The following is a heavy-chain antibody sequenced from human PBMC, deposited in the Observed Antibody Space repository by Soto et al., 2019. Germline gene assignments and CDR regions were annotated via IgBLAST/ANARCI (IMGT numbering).Heavy chain of an antibody. V-gene: IGHV1-46*01. CDR1: GYTFTSYF. Sequence: GASVKVSCKPSGYTFTSYFMHWLRQAPGQGLEWMGIINPSGGSTSYAQKFQGRVTMTRDTSTSTVYMELSSLRSEDTAVYYCARDLRNYYDSSGYYTYYYYYGMDVWGQGTTVTVSS. CDR3: ARDLRNYYDSSGYYTYYYYYGMDV. CDR2: INPSGGST. J-gene: IGHJ6*02. D-gene: IGHD3-22*01.